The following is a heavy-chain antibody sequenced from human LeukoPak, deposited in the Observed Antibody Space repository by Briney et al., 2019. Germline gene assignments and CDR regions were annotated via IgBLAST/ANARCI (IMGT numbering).Heavy chain of an antibody. CDR3: ARDPAATIRGLGYFDY. Sequence: PGRSLRLSCAASGFTFSSYGMHWVRQAPGKGLEWVAVIWYDGSNNYYADSVKGRFTISRDNSKNTLYLQMNSLRAEDTAVYHCARDPAATIRGLGYFDYWGQGTLVTVSS. J-gene: IGHJ4*02. CDR2: IWYDGSNN. CDR1: GFTFSSYG. V-gene: IGHV3-33*01. D-gene: IGHD6-25*01.